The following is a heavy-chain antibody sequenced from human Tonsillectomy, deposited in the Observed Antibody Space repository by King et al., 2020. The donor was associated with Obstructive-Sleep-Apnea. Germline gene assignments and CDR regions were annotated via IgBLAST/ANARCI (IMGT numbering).Heavy chain of an antibody. CDR3: AKAIHVVTATAALGY. J-gene: IGHJ4*02. Sequence: EVQLVESGGGLVQPGRSLRLSCAASGFTFDDYAMHWVRQAPGKGLEWVSGIAWNSGTIGYADSVKGRFTISRDNAKNSLYLQMNSLRAEDTALYYCAKAIHVVTATAALGYWGQGTLVTVSS. V-gene: IGHV3-9*01. CDR2: IAWNSGTI. CDR1: GFTFDDYA. D-gene: IGHD2-15*01.